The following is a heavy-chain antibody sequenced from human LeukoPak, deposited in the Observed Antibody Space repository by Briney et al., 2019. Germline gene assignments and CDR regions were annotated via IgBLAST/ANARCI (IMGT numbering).Heavy chain of an antibody. CDR2: INPNSGGT. V-gene: IGHV1-2*02. CDR3: ARGVNYYDSSGYYTFDF. CDR1: GYTFTGYY. D-gene: IGHD3-22*01. J-gene: IGHJ4*02. Sequence: ASVKVSCKASGYTFTGYYMHWVRQAPGQGLEWMGWINPNSGGTNYEQKFQGRVTMTRDTSISTAYMELSRLRSDDTAVYYCARGVNYYDSSGYYTFDFWGQGTLVTASA.